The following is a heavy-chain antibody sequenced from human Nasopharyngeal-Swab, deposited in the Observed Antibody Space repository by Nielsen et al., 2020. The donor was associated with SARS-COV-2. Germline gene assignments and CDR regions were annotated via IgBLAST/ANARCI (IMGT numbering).Heavy chain of an antibody. CDR1: GFTFSGYG. D-gene: IGHD1-26*01. Sequence: GESLKISCAASGFTFSGYGMHWVRQAPGKGLEWVAVISYDGSNKYYADSVKGRFTISRDNSKNTLYLQMNSLRAEDTAVYYCAKARYSGSYPPPFFDYWGLGTLVTVSS. V-gene: IGHV3-30*18. CDR2: ISYDGSNK. J-gene: IGHJ4*02. CDR3: AKARYSGSYPPPFFDY.